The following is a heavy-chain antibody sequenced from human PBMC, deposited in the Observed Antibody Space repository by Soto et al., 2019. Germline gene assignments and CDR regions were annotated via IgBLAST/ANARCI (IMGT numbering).Heavy chain of an antibody. D-gene: IGHD5-12*01. Sequence: EVQLLESGGGLVQPGGSLRLSCAASGFTFSSYAMSWVRQAPGKGLEWVSAISGSGGSTYYADSVKGRFTISRDNSKNTLYLQLNSLRAADTAVYYCAKDATVIVATMDYWGQGTLVTVSS. CDR1: GFTFSSYA. CDR3: AKDATVIVATMDY. CDR2: ISGSGGST. V-gene: IGHV3-23*01. J-gene: IGHJ4*02.